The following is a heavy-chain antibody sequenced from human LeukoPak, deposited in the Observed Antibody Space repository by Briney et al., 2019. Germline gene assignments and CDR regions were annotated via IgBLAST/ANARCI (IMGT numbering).Heavy chain of an antibody. CDR1: GGSFSGYY. J-gene: IGHJ4*02. V-gene: IGHV4-34*01. D-gene: IGHD2-2*01. CDR2: INHSGST. Sequence: SETLSLTCAVYGGSFSGYYWSWIRQPPGKGLEWIGEINHSGSTNYNPSLKSRVTISVDTSKNQFSLKLSSVTAADTAVYYCARGSRASKNWGQGTLVTVPS. CDR3: ARGSRASKN.